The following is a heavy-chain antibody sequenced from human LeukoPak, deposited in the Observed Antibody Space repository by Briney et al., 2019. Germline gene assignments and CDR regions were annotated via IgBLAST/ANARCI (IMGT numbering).Heavy chain of an antibody. CDR1: GGSISSYY. CDR3: AGHHPRNTVDF. J-gene: IGHJ4*02. CDR2: ISDIGSI. Sequence: SETLSLTCTVSGGSISSYYWSWIRQPPGKGLEWIAYISDIGSINYNPSLKSRVTISLDTSKNQFSLKLSSVTAVDTTVYYCAGHHPRNTVDFWGQGTLVTVSS. D-gene: IGHD2/OR15-2a*01. V-gene: IGHV4-59*08.